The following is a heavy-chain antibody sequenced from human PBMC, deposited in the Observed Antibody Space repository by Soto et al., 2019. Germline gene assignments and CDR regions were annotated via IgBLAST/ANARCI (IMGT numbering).Heavy chain of an antibody. Sequence: EMQLLESGGGLVQPGGSLRLSCAASGFTFSSFAMSWVRQAPRKGLDWVSAISGSGGSTYSADSVKGRFTISRDNSKNTLYLQMSSLRAEDTAVYYCARGLSAGKGSPPDFWGQGSLVTVSS. CDR1: GFTFSSFA. CDR2: ISGSGGST. J-gene: IGHJ4*02. D-gene: IGHD6-13*01. V-gene: IGHV3-23*01. CDR3: ARGLSAGKGSPPDF.